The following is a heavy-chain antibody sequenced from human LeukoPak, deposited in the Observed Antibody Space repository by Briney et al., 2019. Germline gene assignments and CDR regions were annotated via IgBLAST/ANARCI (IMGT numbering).Heavy chain of an antibody. CDR2: MNPNSGNT. CDR3: AKGVSATDTGNWFDP. D-gene: IGHD1-1*01. J-gene: IGHJ5*02. Sequence: ASVKVSCKASGYTFTSYDINWVRQATGQGLEWMGWMNPNSGNTGYAQKFQGRVTMTRNTSISTAYMELSSLRSEDTAVYYCAKGVSATDTGNWFDPWGQGTLVTVSS. CDR1: GYTFTSYD. V-gene: IGHV1-8*01.